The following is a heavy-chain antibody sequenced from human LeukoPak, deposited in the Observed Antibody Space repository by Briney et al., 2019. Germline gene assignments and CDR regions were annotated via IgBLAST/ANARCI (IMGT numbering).Heavy chain of an antibody. J-gene: IGHJ4*02. D-gene: IGHD3-3*01. CDR3: ARDGDFWSGYYIY. CDR2: IYSGGST. Sequence: GGSLRLSCAASGFTVSSNYMSWVRQAPGKGLEWVSVIYSGGSTYYADSVKGRFTISRDNPKNTLYLQMNSLRAEDTAVYYCARDGDFWSGYYIYWGRGTLVTVSS. CDR1: GFTVSSNY. V-gene: IGHV3-53*01.